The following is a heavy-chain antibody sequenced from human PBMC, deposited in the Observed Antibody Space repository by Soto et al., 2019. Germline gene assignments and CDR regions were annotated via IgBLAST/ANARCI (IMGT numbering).Heavy chain of an antibody. Sequence: QVQLVQSGAEVKKPGASVKVSCKASGYTFTGYYMHWVRQAPGQGLEWMGWINPNSGGTNNAQKFQGWVTMTRDTSVTTAEMELSRLRSDDEAVDSCARSGGGGAAAQGDYWGQGTLVTVSS. CDR3: ARSGGGGAAAQGDY. CDR2: INPNSGGT. CDR1: GYTFTGYY. D-gene: IGHD6-13*01. V-gene: IGHV1-2*04. J-gene: IGHJ4*02.